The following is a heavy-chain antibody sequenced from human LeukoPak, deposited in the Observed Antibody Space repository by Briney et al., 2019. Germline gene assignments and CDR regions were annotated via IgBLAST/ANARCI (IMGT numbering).Heavy chain of an antibody. Sequence: GGSLARSRAASGFTFSNYYFHCVRQVPGKGLEWVSRISGDGTTTTYADSVKGRFTISRDNAKNTLFLQMNSLTGDDTALYFCARGGYCNNSGWFSIFVYWGRRALVTVSS. CDR2: ISGDGTTT. CDR3: ARGGYCNNSGWFSIFVY. V-gene: IGHV3-74*01. D-gene: IGHD6-19*01. J-gene: IGHJ1*01. CDR1: GFTFSNYY.